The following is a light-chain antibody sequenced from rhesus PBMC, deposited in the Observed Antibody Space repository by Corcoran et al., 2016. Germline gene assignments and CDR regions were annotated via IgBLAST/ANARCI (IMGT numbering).Light chain of an antibody. CDR2: EVN. CDR1: SSDIGGYNS. Sequence: QAALTQPRSVSGSPGQSVTISCTGTSSDIGGYNSVSWYQQHPGTAPKFMIYEVNKRPSGVSDRFSGSKSGNTASLTISGLQAEDEADYYCSSYAGTKPFVFGGGTKLTVL. CDR3: SSYAGTKPFV. J-gene: IGLJ6*01. V-gene: IGLV2-32*02.